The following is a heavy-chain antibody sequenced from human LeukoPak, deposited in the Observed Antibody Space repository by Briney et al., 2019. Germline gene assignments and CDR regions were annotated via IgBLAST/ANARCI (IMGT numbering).Heavy chain of an antibody. D-gene: IGHD1/OR15-1a*01. CDR2: FYTTGDT. J-gene: IGHJ4*02. Sequence: SETLSLTCTMSGGSSSVYYWNWVRQPAGKGLEWIGRFYTTGDTYYNPSLKSRVTMSLDTSLNQFSLTMTSLTAADTAVYYCATATAATGTSDYWGQGTLVTVSS. CDR1: GGSSSVYY. V-gene: IGHV4-4*07. CDR3: ATATAATGTSDY.